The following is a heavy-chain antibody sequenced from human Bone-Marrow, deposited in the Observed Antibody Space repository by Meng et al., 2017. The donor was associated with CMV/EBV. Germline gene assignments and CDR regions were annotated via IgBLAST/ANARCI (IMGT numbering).Heavy chain of an antibody. Sequence: SGPTLVKPTETLTLTCTVSGFSLSNARMGVSWIRQPPGKALEWLAHIFSNDEKSYSTSLKSRLTISKDTSKSQVVLTITNMDPVDTATYYCVVVRGVNGWFDPWGQGTLVTVSS. CDR3: VVVRGVNGWFDP. CDR1: GFSLSNARMG. J-gene: IGHJ5*02. D-gene: IGHD3-10*01. V-gene: IGHV2-26*01. CDR2: IFSNDEK.